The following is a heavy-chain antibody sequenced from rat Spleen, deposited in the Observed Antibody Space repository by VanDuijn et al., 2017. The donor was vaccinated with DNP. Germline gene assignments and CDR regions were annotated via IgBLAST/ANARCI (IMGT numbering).Heavy chain of an antibody. J-gene: IGHJ2*01. V-gene: IGHV3-3*01. Sequence: EVQLQESGPGLVKPSQSLSLTCSVTGYSITNNFKWSWIRKFPGNKLEWMGFINSEGSTNYNPSLKSRISITRDTSKNQFFLQVNSITTEDSATYYCAIQLGVFDYWGQGVLVTVSS. CDR3: AIQLGVFDY. CDR1: GYSITNNFK. CDR2: INSEGST. D-gene: IGHD5-1*01.